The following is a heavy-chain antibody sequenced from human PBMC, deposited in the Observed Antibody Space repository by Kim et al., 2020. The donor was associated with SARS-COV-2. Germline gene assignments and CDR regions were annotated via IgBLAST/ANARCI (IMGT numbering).Heavy chain of an antibody. CDR2: IDPSDSYT. Sequence: GESLKISCKGSGYSFTSYWISWVRQMPGKGLEWMGRIDPSDSYTNYSPSFQGHVTISADKSISTAHLQWSSLKASDTAMYYCARPDPGIAVAGTIWGQGTLVTVSS. V-gene: IGHV5-10-1*01. CDR1: GYSFTSYW. J-gene: IGHJ4*02. D-gene: IGHD6-19*01. CDR3: ARPDPGIAVAGTI.